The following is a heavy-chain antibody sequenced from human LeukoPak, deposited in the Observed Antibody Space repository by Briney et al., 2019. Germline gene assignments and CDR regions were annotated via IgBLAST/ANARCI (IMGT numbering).Heavy chain of an antibody. Sequence: PSETLSLTCTVSGGSISSSSYYWGWIRQPPGKGLEWIGSIYYSGSTYYNPSLKSRVTISVDTSKNQFSLKLSSVTAADTALYYCARAHHCHGGTCHPPGEAFDIWGQGTMVTVSS. CDR2: IYYSGST. D-gene: IGHD2-15*01. CDR3: ARAHHCHGGTCHPPGEAFDI. V-gene: IGHV4-39*07. J-gene: IGHJ3*02. CDR1: GGSISSSSYY.